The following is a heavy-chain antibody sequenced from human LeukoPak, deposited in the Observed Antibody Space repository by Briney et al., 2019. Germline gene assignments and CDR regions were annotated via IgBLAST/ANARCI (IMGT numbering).Heavy chain of an antibody. J-gene: IGHJ4*02. D-gene: IGHD3-10*01. CDR3: AKDQLLLWFGELSKPFYFDY. V-gene: IGHV3-23*01. Sequence: GGSLRLSCAASAFTFSNYAMTWVRQAPGKGLEWVSSISGSGGSTYYADSVKGRFTISRDNSKHTLYLQMNSLRAEDTAVYYCAKDQLLLWFGELSKPFYFDYWGQGTLVTVSS. CDR1: AFTFSNYA. CDR2: ISGSGGST.